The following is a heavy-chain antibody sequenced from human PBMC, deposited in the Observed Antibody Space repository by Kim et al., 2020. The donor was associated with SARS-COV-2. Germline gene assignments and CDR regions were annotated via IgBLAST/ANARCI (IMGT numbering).Heavy chain of an antibody. V-gene: IGHV3-23*01. CDR1: GFTFSSYA. J-gene: IGHJ4*02. D-gene: IGHD3-22*01. CDR3: AKARTMYYYDSSGTTY. CDR2: ISGSGGST. Sequence: VSLRLSCAASGFTFSSYAMSWVRQAPGKGLEWVSAISGSGGSTYYADSVKGRFTISRDNSKNTLYLQMNSLRAEDTAVYYCAKARTMYYYDSSGTTYWGQGTLVTVSS.